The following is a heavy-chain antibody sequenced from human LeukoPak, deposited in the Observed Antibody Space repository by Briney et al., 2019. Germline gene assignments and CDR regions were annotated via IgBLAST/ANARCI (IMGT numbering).Heavy chain of an antibody. CDR1: GDTFSRYG. CDR3: ARGAGATNNWFDP. CDR2: ISANNGNT. Sequence: ASVKVSCKASGDTFSRYGISWVRQAPGQGLEWMGWISANNGNTNYAQKLQGRVTITRNTSISTAYMELSSLRSEDTAVYYCARGAGATNNWFDPWGQGTLVTVSS. J-gene: IGHJ5*02. V-gene: IGHV1-18*01. D-gene: IGHD1-26*01.